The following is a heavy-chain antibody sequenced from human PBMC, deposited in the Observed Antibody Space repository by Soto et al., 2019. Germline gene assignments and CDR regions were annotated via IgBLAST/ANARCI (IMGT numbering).Heavy chain of an antibody. J-gene: IGHJ4*02. V-gene: IGHV3-30-3*01. CDR3: ARDPWRPYYYDSSGYYDY. CDR1: GFTFSSYA. CDR2: ISYDGSNK. Sequence: QVQLVESGGGVVQPGRSPRLSCAASGFTFSSYAMHWVRQAPGKGLEWVAVISYDGSNKYYADSVKGRFTISRDNSKNTLYLQMNSLRAEDTAVYYCARDPWRPYYYDSSGYYDYWGQGTLVTVSS. D-gene: IGHD3-22*01.